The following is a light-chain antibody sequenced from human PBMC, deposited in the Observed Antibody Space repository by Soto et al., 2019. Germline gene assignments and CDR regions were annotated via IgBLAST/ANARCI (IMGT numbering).Light chain of an antibody. Sequence: QPVLTQSPSASASLGASVKLTCTLSSGHSTYAIAWHQQQPEKGPRYLMKLSSDGSHSKGDGIPDRFSGSSSGAERYLTISSLQSEDEADYYCQTWGTGIWVFGGGTKLTVL. V-gene: IGLV4-69*01. CDR3: QTWGTGIWV. J-gene: IGLJ3*02. CDR1: SGHSTYA. CDR2: LSSDGSH.